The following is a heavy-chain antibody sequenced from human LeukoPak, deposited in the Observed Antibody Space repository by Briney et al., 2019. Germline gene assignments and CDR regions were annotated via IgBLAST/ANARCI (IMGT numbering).Heavy chain of an antibody. Sequence: GGSLRLSCTASGFTVSSDYMSWVRQAPGKGLEWVSVVYSGGNTYYADSVKSRFTISRDNSKNTLYLQMNSLRAEDTAVYYCAREPPGGGFDYWGQGTLVTVSS. CDR1: GFTVSSDY. J-gene: IGHJ4*02. D-gene: IGHD3-16*01. CDR3: AREPPGGGFDY. CDR2: VYSGGNT. V-gene: IGHV3-66*01.